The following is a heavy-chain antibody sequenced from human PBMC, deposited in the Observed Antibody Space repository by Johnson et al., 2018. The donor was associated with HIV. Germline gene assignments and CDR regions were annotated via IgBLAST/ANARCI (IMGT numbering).Heavy chain of an antibody. D-gene: IGHD3-3*01. Sequence: VPLVESGGGVVQPARSLRLSCAASGFTFSSYAMSWVRQAPGTGLAWVSALSGSGGSTYYAASVQGRFTISRDNSKNTLYLQMNSLRAEDTALYYCAPYRAFGAAPTWAFDFWGQGTMVTVSS. CDR3: APYRAFGAAPTWAFDF. V-gene: IGHV3-23*04. CDR2: LSGSGGST. CDR1: GFTFSSYA. J-gene: IGHJ3*01.